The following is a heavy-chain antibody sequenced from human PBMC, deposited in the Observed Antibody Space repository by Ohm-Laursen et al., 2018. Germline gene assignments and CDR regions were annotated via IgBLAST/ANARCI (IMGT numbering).Heavy chain of an antibody. CDR2: IYPGDSDT. CDR3: ARVSSSWTQGVFDY. CDR1: GYSFTRYW. V-gene: IGHV5-51*03. Sequence: GESLKISCKCSGYSFTRYWIGWVRQMPGKGLEWMGIIYPGDSDTRYSPSFQGQVTISADKSISTAYLQWSSLKASDTAMYYCARVSSSWTQGVFDYWGQGTLVTVSP. D-gene: IGHD6-13*01. J-gene: IGHJ4*02.